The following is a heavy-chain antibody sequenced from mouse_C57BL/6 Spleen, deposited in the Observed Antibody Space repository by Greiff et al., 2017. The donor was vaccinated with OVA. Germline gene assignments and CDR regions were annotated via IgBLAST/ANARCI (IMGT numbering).Heavy chain of an antibody. CDR1: GYTFTSYW. V-gene: IGHV1-53*01. CDR3: AVYYGSSYWYFDV. J-gene: IGHJ1*03. CDR2: INPSNGGT. Sequence: VQLQQPGTELVKPGASVKLSCKASGYTFTSYWMHWVKQRPGQGLEWIGNINPSNGGTNYTEKFKSKATLTVDKSSSTAYMQLSSLTSEDSAFYYCAVYYGSSYWYFDVWGTGTTVTVSS. D-gene: IGHD1-1*01.